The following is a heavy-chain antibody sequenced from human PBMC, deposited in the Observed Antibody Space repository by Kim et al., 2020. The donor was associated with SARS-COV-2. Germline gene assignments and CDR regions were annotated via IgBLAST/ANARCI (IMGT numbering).Heavy chain of an antibody. CDR2: IYSGGST. J-gene: IGHJ6*02. V-gene: IGHV3-53*04. Sequence: GGSLRLSCAASGFTVSSNYMSWVRQAPGKGLEWVSVIYSGGSTYYADSVKGRFTISRHNSKNTLYLQMNSLRAEDTAVYYCARAVGAVAGRMDVWGQGTTVTVSS. CDR1: GFTVSSNY. CDR3: ARAVGAVAGRMDV. D-gene: IGHD6-19*01.